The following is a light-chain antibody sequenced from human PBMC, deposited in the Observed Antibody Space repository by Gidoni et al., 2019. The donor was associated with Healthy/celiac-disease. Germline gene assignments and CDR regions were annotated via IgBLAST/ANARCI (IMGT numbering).Light chain of an antibody. CDR2: EGS. J-gene: IGLJ3*02. V-gene: IGLV2-23*01. CDR1: SSDVGSYNL. Sequence: SALTQPASVSWSPGPSITISCTGTSSDVGSYNLVSWYQQHPGKAPKLMIYEGSKRPSGVSNRFSGSKSGNTASLTISGLQAEDEADYYCCSYAGSSTWVFGGGTKLTVL. CDR3: CSYAGSSTWV.